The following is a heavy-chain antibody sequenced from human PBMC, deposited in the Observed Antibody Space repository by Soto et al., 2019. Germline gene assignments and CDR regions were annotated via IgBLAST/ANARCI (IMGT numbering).Heavy chain of an antibody. D-gene: IGHD2-15*01. CDR3: VKRRGAGGRFDY. V-gene: IGHV3-23*01. Sequence: DVQLLESGGALVQPEGSLRLSCAASGFTFSSYAMGWVRQGPGKGLEWVAVVSIGGSTHYADSVRGRFTISRDNSKNTLSLQMNSLTAEDTAVYFCVKRRGAGGRFDYWGQGALVTVSS. CDR2: VSIGGST. J-gene: IGHJ4*02. CDR1: GFTFSSYA.